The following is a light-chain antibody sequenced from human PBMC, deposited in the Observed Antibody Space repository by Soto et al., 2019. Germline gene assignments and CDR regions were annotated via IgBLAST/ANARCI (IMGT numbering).Light chain of an antibody. V-gene: IGLV2-23*01. J-gene: IGLJ1*01. CDR1: SSDVGSYNL. CDR3: CSYAGSSSAYV. CDR2: EGS. Sequence: QSVLAQPASVSGSPGRSITISCTGTSSDVGSYNLVSWYQQHPGKAPKLLIYEGSKRPSGVSNRFSGSKSGNTASLTISGLQAEDEADYHCCSYAGSSSAYVFGTGTKVTVL.